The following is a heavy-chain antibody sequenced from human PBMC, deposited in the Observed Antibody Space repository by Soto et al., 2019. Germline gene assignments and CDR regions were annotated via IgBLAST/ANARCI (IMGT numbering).Heavy chain of an antibody. CDR2: IYYNGNT. J-gene: IGHJ4*02. CDR1: GDSVSSSSFY. CDR3: ARLHYDTYFDY. D-gene: IGHD3-16*01. Sequence: ETLSLTCTVSGDSVSSSSFYWSWIRQPPGKGLEWIATIYYNGNTYYNPSLRGRVTISIDTSKNQFSLKLSSVTAADTAVYFCARLHYDTYFDYWGQGTPVTVSS. V-gene: IGHV4-39*01.